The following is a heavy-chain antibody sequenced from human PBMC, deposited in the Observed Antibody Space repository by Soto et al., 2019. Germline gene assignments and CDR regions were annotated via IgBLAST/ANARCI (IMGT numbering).Heavy chain of an antibody. V-gene: IGHV3-30*18. CDR2: ISYDERNK. D-gene: IGHD4-17*01. CDR3: AKGRDSTLLRWQYIDI. J-gene: IGHJ4*02. Sequence: AVGSLRLSCAVSGFTFSLYGMHWVRQAPGTGLGRVAFISYDERNKYYDGSVKVRFTLSKDNSKNTLSLQMDSLRPEDTAVYYCAKGRDSTLLRWQYIDIWGQGTQVTVSS. CDR1: GFTFSLYG.